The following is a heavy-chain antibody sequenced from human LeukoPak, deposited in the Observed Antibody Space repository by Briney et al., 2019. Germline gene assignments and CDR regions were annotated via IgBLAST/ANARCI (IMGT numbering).Heavy chain of an antibody. J-gene: IGHJ4*02. V-gene: IGHV3-11*03. CDR1: GFTFSDYY. CDR3: AGTNYYDSSGYYRLDY. CDR2: ISSSSSYT. Sequence: PGGSLRLSCAASGFTFSDYYMSWIRQAPGKGLEWVSYISSSSSYTNYADSVKGRFTISRHNSKNTLYLQMNSLRAEDTAVYYCAGTNYYDSSGYYRLDYWGQGTLVTVSS. D-gene: IGHD3-22*01.